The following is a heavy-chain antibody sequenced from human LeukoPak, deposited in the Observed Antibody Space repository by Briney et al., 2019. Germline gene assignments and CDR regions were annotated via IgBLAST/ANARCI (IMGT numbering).Heavy chain of an antibody. D-gene: IGHD3-10*01. CDR2: ISYDGSNK. J-gene: IGHJ4*02. CDR1: GFTFSSYA. V-gene: IGHV3-30*04. Sequence: GGSLRLSCAASGFTFSSYAMHWVRQAPGKGLEWVAVISYDGSNKYYADSVKGRFTISRDNSKNTLYLQMNSLRAEDTAVYYCARDPRSYGSGSYSYFDYWGQGTLVTVSS. CDR3: ARDPRSYGSGSYSYFDY.